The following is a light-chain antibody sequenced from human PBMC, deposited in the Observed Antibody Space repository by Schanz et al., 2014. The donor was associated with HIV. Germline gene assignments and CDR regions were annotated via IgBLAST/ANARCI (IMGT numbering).Light chain of an antibody. CDR1: QSLSSY. CDR3: QQRSNWPRT. Sequence: EIVLTQSPGSLSLSPGGRATLSCGASQSLSSYLAWYQQKPGQAPRLLIGGASSRATGIPDRFSGSGSGTDFTLTISRLEPEDFAVYYCQQRSNWPRTFGQGTKLEIK. CDR2: GAS. J-gene: IGKJ2*01. V-gene: IGKV3D-20*02.